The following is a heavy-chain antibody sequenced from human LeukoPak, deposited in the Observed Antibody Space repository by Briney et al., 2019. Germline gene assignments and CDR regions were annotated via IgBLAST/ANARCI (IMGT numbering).Heavy chain of an antibody. D-gene: IGHD2-2*02. Sequence: AETLSLPCTVSGFHINSGYYWGWIRPPPGKGLEWIGIIYHSGSTYYNPSLESRHTISIDTSKNLFSLKLSSVTAADTAVYYCVRDRDFVIVPAAISSYVDWFAPWGQGTLVTVSS. J-gene: IGHJ5*02. CDR2: IYHSGST. V-gene: IGHV4-38-2*02. CDR3: VRDRDFVIVPAAISSYVDWFAP. CDR1: GFHINSGYY.